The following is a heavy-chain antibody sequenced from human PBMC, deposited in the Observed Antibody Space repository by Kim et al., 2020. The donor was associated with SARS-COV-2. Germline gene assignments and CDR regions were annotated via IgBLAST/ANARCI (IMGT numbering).Heavy chain of an antibody. CDR2: SYR. CDR3: ARGSDGDYGY. D-gene: IGHD4-17*01. V-gene: IGHV3-21*01. J-gene: IGHJ4*02. Sequence: SYRYYADSVKGRFTIARDNAKNSLYLQMNSLRAEDTAVYYCARGSDGDYGYWGQGTLVTVSS.